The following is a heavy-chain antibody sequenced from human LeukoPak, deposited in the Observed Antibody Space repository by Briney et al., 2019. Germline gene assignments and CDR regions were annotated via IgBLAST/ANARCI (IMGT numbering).Heavy chain of an antibody. D-gene: IGHD5-18*01. CDR2: ISRNGAAT. V-gene: IGHV3-43*01. CDR1: GLSFGDYT. CDR3: TSDSYGTN. Sequence: GGSLRLSCEASGLSFGDYTMHWVRQAPGKGLEWVSLISRNGAATKYADSVRGRFTISRDNSKNSLYLQMNSLNTEDTALYYCTSDSYGTNWGQGTLVTVSS. J-gene: IGHJ4*02.